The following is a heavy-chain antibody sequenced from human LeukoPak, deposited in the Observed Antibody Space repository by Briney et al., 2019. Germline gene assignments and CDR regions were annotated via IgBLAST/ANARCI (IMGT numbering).Heavy chain of an antibody. CDR1: VYTFEDYS. D-gene: IGHD4-17*01. CDR3: GKDLHYGDGRWEFDP. V-gene: IGHV3-43*02. Sequence: GGSLRLSCAASVYTFEDYSMHCVRHAPEGGVEWGSLIGGDGGTTYFADTVKGRFTLSRDSSKNTVYMQMYSLRDEETANYYCGKDLHYGDGRWEFDPWGQGTLVSVAS. J-gene: IGHJ5*02. CDR2: IGGDGGTT.